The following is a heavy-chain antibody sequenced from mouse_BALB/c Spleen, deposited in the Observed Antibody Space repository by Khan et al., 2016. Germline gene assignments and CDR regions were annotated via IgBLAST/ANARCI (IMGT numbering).Heavy chain of an antibody. CDR2: ISSGGSYT. CDR3: GRHVTTVVADY. V-gene: IGHV5-6*01. CDR1: GFTFSSYG. Sequence: EVELVESGGDLVKPGGSLKLSCAASGFTFSSYGMSWVRQTPDKRLAWVATISSGGSYTYYPDSLKGRFTISMRKAKNTLYLQMDSLKSEYTAMYYCGRHVTTVVADYWGQGTTLTVSS. D-gene: IGHD1-1*01. J-gene: IGHJ2*01.